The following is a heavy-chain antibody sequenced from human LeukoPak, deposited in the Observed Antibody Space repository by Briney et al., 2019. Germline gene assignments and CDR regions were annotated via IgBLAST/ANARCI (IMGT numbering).Heavy chain of an antibody. CDR2: IYSGGST. CDR1: GFTFSPYT. Sequence: GGSLRLSCAASGFTFSPYTMIWVRQAPGKGLEWVSVIYSGGSTYYADSVKGRFTISRDNSKNTLYLQMNSLRAEDTAVYYCAKATHFMRLYYFDYWGQGTLVTVSS. J-gene: IGHJ4*02. D-gene: IGHD3-16*01. V-gene: IGHV3-53*01. CDR3: AKATHFMRLYYFDY.